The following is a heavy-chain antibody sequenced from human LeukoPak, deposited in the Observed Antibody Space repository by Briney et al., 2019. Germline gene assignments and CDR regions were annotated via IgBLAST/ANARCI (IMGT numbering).Heavy chain of an antibody. V-gene: IGHV4-59*08. CDR2: IYYSGST. D-gene: IGHD1-26*01. CDR3: ARHRVPYSGSYEEY. CDR1: GGSISSYY. J-gene: IGHJ4*02. Sequence: SETLSLTCSVSGGSISSYYWSWIRQPPGKGLEWIGYIYYSGSTNYNPSLKSRVTISVDTSKNQFSLRLSSVTAADTAVYYCARHRVPYSGSYEEYWGQGTLVTVPS.